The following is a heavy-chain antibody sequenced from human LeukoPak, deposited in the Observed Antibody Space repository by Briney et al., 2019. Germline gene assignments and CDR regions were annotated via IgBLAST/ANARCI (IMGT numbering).Heavy chain of an antibody. CDR2: IYSGGST. Sequence: PGGSLKLSCAASGFTVSSNYMSWVRQAPGKGLEWVSVIYSGGSTYYADSVKGRFTISRDNSKNTLYLQMNSLRAEDTAVYYCARAHSIAAAGFDPWGQGTLVTVSS. CDR3: ARAHSIAAAGFDP. D-gene: IGHD6-13*01. J-gene: IGHJ5*02. V-gene: IGHV3-66*01. CDR1: GFTVSSNY.